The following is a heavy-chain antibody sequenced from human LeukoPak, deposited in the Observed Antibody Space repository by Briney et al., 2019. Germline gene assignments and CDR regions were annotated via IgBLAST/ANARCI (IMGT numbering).Heavy chain of an antibody. V-gene: IGHV3-23*01. CDR1: GFTFSNYA. Sequence: GGSLRLSCAASGFTFSNYAMGWLRQAPGKGLEWVSIISSSGTSTYYADSVRGRFTISRDDSKSTLYLQMNTLRAEDTAQYYCAKGIIAVTGIRGNWFDPWGQGTLVTVSS. D-gene: IGHD6-19*01. CDR3: AKGIIAVTGIRGNWFDP. J-gene: IGHJ5*02. CDR2: ISSSGTST.